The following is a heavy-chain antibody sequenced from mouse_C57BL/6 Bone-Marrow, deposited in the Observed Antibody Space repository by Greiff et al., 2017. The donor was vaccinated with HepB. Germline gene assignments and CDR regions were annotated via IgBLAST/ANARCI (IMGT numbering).Heavy chain of an antibody. Sequence: QVQLKQPGAELVKPGASVKLSCKASGYTFTSYWMQWVKQRPGQGLEWIGGIDPSDSYINYNQKFKGKATLTVDTSSSTAYMQLSSLTSEDSAVYYCARRASLLTWVAYWGWGNLATVSA. J-gene: IGHJ3*01. CDR2: IDPSDSYI. V-gene: IGHV1-50*01. CDR3: ARRASLLTWVAY. CDR1: GYTFTSYW. D-gene: IGHD3-1*01.